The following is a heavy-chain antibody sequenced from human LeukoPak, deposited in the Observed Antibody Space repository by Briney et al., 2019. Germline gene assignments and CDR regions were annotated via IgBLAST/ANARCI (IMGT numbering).Heavy chain of an antibody. Sequence: PGGSLRLSCAASGFTFSSYAMGWVRQAPGKGLEWVSAISGSGGSTYYADSVKGRFTISRDNSKNTLYLQMNSLRAEDTAVYYCAKVLSKGELLTYFDYWGQGTLVTVSS. D-gene: IGHD1-26*01. CDR2: ISGSGGST. CDR1: GFTFSSYA. J-gene: IGHJ4*02. CDR3: AKVLSKGELLTYFDY. V-gene: IGHV3-23*01.